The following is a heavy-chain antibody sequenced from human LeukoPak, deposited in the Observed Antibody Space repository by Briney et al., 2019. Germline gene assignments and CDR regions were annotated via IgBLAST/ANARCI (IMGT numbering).Heavy chain of an antibody. CDR1: GFTFSRYS. CDR2: ISSTSTFI. D-gene: IGHD3-22*01. J-gene: IGHJ6*03. CDR3: ARDYFDSSDYPQTYYYYYMDV. Sequence: GGSLRLSCAASGFTFSRYSMNWVRQAPGKGLEWVASISSTSTFIYSADSVKGRFTSSRDTAKNSLFLQMNSLRAEDTAIYYCARDYFDSSDYPQTYYYYYMDVWGKGTTVTVSS. V-gene: IGHV3-21*01.